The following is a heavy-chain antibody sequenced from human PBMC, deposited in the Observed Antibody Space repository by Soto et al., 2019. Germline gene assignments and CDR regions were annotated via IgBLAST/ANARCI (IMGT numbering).Heavy chain of an antibody. Sequence: GASVKVSCKASGGTFSSYRFNWVRQARGQGPEWLGGIVPIYRTADYAQKFQGRVTITADESTRTVYLELSSLKSQDTALYYCARDSGAKLSSSWGQGTLVTVSS. V-gene: IGHV1-69*13. CDR1: GGTFSSYR. D-gene: IGHD6-13*01. CDR3: ARDSGAKLSSS. CDR2: IVPIYRTA. J-gene: IGHJ4*02.